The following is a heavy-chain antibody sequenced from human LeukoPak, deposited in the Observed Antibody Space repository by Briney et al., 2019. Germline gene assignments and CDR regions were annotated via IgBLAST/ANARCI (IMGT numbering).Heavy chain of an antibody. CDR2: IRYDGSNK. CDR3: AKDPMIAVAGTFGFKNRNYYYYGMDV. CDR1: GFAFSSYG. D-gene: IGHD6-19*01. Sequence: GGSLRLSCAASGFAFSSYGMHWVRQAPGKGLEWVAFIRYDGSNKYYADSVKGRFTISRDNSKNTLYLQTISLRAEDTAVYYCAKDPMIAVAGTFGFKNRNYYYYGMDVWGQGTTVTVSS. V-gene: IGHV3-30*02. J-gene: IGHJ6*02.